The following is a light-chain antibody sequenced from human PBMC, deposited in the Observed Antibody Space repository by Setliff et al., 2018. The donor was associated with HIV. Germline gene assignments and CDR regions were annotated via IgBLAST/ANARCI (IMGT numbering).Light chain of an antibody. Sequence: HSALAQPASVSGSPGQSITISCTGTRSDVGAYNYVSWYQQHPGKAPKLMIYEVSNRPSGVSIRFSGSKSGNTASLTISGLQAEDEAIYFCSSYRGGNTLFVFGPGTKV. CDR1: RSDVGAYNY. CDR2: EVS. V-gene: IGLV2-14*01. CDR3: SSYRGGNTLFV. J-gene: IGLJ1*01.